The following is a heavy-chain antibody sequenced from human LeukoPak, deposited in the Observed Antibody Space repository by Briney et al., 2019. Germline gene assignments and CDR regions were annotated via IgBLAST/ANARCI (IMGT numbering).Heavy chain of an antibody. J-gene: IGHJ4*02. Sequence: SETLSLTCAGYGGSFSGYYWSWIRQPPGKGLEWIGEINHSGSTNYNPSLKSRVTISVDTSKNQFSLKLSSVTAADTAVYYCARQEYYGSGSEDYWGQGTLVTVSS. CDR1: GGSFSGYY. CDR2: INHSGST. CDR3: ARQEYYGSGSEDY. V-gene: IGHV4-34*01. D-gene: IGHD3-10*01.